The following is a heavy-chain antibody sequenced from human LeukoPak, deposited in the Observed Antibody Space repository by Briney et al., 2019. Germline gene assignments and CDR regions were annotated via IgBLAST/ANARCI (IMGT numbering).Heavy chain of an antibody. CDR2: ISAYNGNT. CDR1: GGTFSSYA. Sequence: GASVKVSCKASGGTFSSYAISWVRQAPGQGLEWMGWISAYNGNTNYAQKLQGRVTMTTDTSTSTAYMELRSLRSDDTAVYYCARDMITMVRGVIITSFDIWGQGTMVTVSS. CDR3: ARDMITMVRGVIITSFDI. D-gene: IGHD3-10*01. V-gene: IGHV1-18*01. J-gene: IGHJ3*02.